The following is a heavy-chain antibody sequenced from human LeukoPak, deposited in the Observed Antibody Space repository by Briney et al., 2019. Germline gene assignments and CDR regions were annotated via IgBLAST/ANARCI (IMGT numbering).Heavy chain of an antibody. J-gene: IGHJ4*02. D-gene: IGHD4-17*01. V-gene: IGHV3-74*03. CDR1: GFTFSSYW. CDR2: IRSDGSDT. Sequence: GGSLRLSCAASGFTFSSYWMHWVRQAPGKGLVWVSRIRSDGSDTTYADFVKGRFTISRDNAKNSLYLQMNSLRAEDTAVYYCARARTTVTTAPINYWGQGTLVTVSS. CDR3: ARARTTVTTAPINY.